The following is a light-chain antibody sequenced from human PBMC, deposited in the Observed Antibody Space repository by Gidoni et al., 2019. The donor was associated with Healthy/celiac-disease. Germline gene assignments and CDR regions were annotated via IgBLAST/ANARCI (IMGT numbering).Light chain of an antibody. J-gene: IGKJ3*01. V-gene: IGKV1-27*01. CDR1: QGISNY. Sequence: SQMTQAPSSLSASVGDRVTITCRASQGISNYVAWYQQKPGKVPKLLIYAASTLQSGVPSRFSGSGSGTDFTLTISSLQPEDVEIYYCQKYNSRSFTFGPGTKVDIK. CDR2: AAS. CDR3: QKYNSRSFT.